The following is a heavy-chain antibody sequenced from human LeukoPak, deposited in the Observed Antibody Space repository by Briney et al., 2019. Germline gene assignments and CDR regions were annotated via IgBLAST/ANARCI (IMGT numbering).Heavy chain of an antibody. CDR1: GYTFTSYD. CDR3: ATAPGGDMS. J-gene: IGHJ5*02. CDR2: MNPNSGNT. Sequence: ASVKVSCKASGYTFTSYDINWVRQATGQGLEWMGWMNPNSGNTGYAQKFQGRVTMTEDTSTDTAYMELSSLRSEDTAVYYCATAPGGDMSWGQGTLVTVSS. D-gene: IGHD3-16*01. V-gene: IGHV1-8*01.